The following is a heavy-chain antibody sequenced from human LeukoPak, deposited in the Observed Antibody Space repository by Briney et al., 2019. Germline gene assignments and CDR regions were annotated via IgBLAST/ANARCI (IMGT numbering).Heavy chain of an antibody. J-gene: IGHJ4*02. Sequence: KPGGSLRLSCAASGFTFSGYNMKWVRQAPGKWLEWVSFISTTSNYIYYADSVKGRFTISRDNAKNSLYLQMNSLRGEDAALYYCARAGVCTTTSCVGGIDYWGQGTLVTVSS. D-gene: IGHD2-2*01. CDR1: GFTFSGYN. V-gene: IGHV3-21*06. CDR3: ARAGVCTTTSCVGGIDY. CDR2: ISTTSNYI.